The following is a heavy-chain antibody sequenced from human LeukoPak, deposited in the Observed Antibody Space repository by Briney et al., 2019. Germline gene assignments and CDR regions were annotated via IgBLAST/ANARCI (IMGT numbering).Heavy chain of an antibody. CDR3: AKGPECYYDSRDAFDI. CDR1: GFTFSSYS. V-gene: IGHV3-48*01. D-gene: IGHD3-22*01. CDR2: ISSSSSTI. Sequence: GGSLRLSCAAAGFTFSSYSMNWVRQAPGKGLEWVSYISSSSSTIYYADSVKGRFTISRDNAKNSLYLQMNSLRAEDTAVYYCAKGPECYYDSRDAFDIWGQGTMVTVSS. J-gene: IGHJ3*02.